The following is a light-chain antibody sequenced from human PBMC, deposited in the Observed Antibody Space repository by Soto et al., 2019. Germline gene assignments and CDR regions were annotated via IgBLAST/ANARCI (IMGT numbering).Light chain of an antibody. Sequence: QTVVTQGPSLTVSPGGTVTLTCASSTGTVTSGHYPNWLQQQPGQAPRALIYSTDTRHSWTPARFSGSLLGGKAALTLSGVQPEDEADYYCLLYYGGAVVFGGGTKLTVL. CDR2: STD. V-gene: IGLV7-43*01. CDR3: LLYYGGAVV. CDR1: TGTVTSGHY. J-gene: IGLJ2*01.